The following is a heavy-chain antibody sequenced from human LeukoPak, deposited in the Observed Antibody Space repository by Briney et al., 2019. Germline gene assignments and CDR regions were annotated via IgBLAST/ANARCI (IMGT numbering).Heavy chain of an antibody. V-gene: IGHV3-7*01. CDR1: GFTFSSYW. CDR3: ARVRGIAVAGTASIYFDY. Sequence: GGSLRLSCAASGFTFSSYWMSWVRQAPGKGLEWVANIKEDGSEKYYVDSVKGRFTISRDNAKNSLYLQMNSLRAEDTAVYCCARVRGIAVAGTASIYFDYWGQGTLVTVSS. D-gene: IGHD6-19*01. J-gene: IGHJ4*02. CDR2: IKEDGSEK.